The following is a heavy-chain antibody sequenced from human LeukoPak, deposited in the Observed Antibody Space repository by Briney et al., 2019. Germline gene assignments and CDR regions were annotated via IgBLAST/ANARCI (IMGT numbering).Heavy chain of an antibody. Sequence: GASVKVSCKASGYTFTSYDINWVRQATGQGLEWMGWMNPNSGNTGYAQKFQGRVTMTRDTSISTAYMELSRLRSDDTAVYYCARESGSYLLTYYYYYMDVWGKGTTVTISS. V-gene: IGHV1-8*01. CDR3: ARESGSYLLTYYYYYMDV. CDR1: GYTFTSYD. J-gene: IGHJ6*03. D-gene: IGHD1-26*01. CDR2: MNPNSGNT.